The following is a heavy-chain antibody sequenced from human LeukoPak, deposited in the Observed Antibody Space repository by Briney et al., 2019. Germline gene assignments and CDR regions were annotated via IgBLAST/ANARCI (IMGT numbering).Heavy chain of an antibody. Sequence: PGGSLRLSCAASGFTFDDYAMRWVRQAPGKGLEWVSLISVDGGSTYYADSVKGRFTIPRDNSKNSLYLQITSLRTEDTALYYCARQVGARPYFDYWGQGTLVTVSS. J-gene: IGHJ4*02. CDR3: ARQVGARPYFDY. V-gene: IGHV3-43*02. CDR2: ISVDGGST. CDR1: GFTFDDYA. D-gene: IGHD1-26*01.